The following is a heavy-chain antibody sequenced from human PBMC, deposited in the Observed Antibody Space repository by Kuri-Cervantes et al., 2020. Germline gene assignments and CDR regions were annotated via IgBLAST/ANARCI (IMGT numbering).Heavy chain of an antibody. V-gene: IGHV1-8*02. Sequence: ASVKVSCKASGYTFNNYDINWVRQATGQGLEWMGWMNPNSGNTGYAQKFQGRVTMTRNTSISTAYMELSSLRSEDTAVYYCARAGAARIKLDYWGQGTLVTVSS. J-gene: IGHJ4*02. D-gene: IGHD6-6*01. CDR1: GYTFNNYD. CDR2: MNPNSGNT. CDR3: ARAGAARIKLDY.